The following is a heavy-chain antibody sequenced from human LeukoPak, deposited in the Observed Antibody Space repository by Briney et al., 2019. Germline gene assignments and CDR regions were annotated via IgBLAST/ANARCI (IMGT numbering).Heavy chain of an antibody. CDR3: AKMPNDYGDYGSFGDAFDI. D-gene: IGHD4-17*01. V-gene: IGHV3-30*02. CDR1: GFTFSSYG. Sequence: QPGGSLRLSCAASGFTFSSYGMHWVRQAPGKGLEWVAFIRYDGSNKYYAGSVKGRFTISRDNSKNTLYLQMNSLRAEDTAVYYYAKMPNDYGDYGSFGDAFDIWGQGTMVTVSS. J-gene: IGHJ3*02. CDR2: IRYDGSNK.